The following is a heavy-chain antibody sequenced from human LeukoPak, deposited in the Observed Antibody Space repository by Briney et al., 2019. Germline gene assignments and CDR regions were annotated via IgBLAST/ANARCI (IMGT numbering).Heavy chain of an antibody. CDR2: ISAYNGNT. V-gene: IGHV1-18*01. CDR1: GYTFTSYG. J-gene: IGHJ4*02. CDR3: ARDVSAYCSSTSCYLEGYYFDY. Sequence: GSSVKVSCKASGYTFTSYGISWVRQAPGQGLEWMGWISAYNGNTNYAQKLQGRVTMTTDTSTSTAYMELRSLRSDDTAVYYCARDVSAYCSSTSCYLEGYYFDYWGQGTLVTVSS. D-gene: IGHD2-2*01.